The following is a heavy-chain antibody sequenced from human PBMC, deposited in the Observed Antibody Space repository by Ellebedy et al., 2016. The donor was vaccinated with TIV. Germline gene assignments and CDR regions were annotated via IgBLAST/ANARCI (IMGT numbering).Heavy chain of an antibody. CDR1: GYTFTGYY. CDR3: ATGYYSSSSPDY. Sequence: ASVKVSCXASGYTFTGYYMHWVRQAPGQGLEWMGWINPNSGGTNYAQKFQGRVTMTRDTSISTAYMELSRLRSEDTAVYYCATGYYSSSSPDYWGQGTLVTVSS. CDR2: INPNSGGT. V-gene: IGHV1-2*02. D-gene: IGHD6-6*01. J-gene: IGHJ4*02.